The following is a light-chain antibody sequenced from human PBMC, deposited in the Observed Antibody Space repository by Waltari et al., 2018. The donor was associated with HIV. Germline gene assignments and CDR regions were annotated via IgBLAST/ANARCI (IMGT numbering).Light chain of an antibody. J-gene: IGKJ2*01. CDR1: QRIDSD. Sequence: MVMTQSPASLSVSLGESVTLSCRSSQRIDSDLAWYQYKPGQAPRLLIFGASTRAPGGSGRFSGSGSGTDFTLTINNLESEDCAVYYCQQFNVWPQTFGQGTRLEV. CDR2: GAS. CDR3: QQFNVWPQT. V-gene: IGKV3-15*01.